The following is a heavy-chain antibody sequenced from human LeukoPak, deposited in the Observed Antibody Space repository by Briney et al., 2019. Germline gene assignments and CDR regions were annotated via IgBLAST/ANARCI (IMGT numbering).Heavy chain of an antibody. J-gene: IGHJ4*02. CDR1: GGSIRSYY. D-gene: IGHD5-24*01. CDR2: IYYSGST. V-gene: IGHV4-59*01. Sequence: SETLPLTCTVSGGSIRSYYWSWIRQPPGKGLEYIGYIYYSGSTNYNPSLKSRVTISLDTSWNQFSLRLSSVTAADTAIYYCASRDGYNSFGYWGQGTLVTVSS. CDR3: ASRDGYNSFGY.